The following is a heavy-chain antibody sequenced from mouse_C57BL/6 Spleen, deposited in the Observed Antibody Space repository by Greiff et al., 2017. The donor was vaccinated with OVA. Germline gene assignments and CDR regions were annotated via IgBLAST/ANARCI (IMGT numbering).Heavy chain of an antibody. CDR1: GFTFSSYG. V-gene: IGHV5-6*01. J-gene: IGHJ2*01. Sequence: EVKLMESGGDLVKPGGSLKLSCAASGFTFSSYGMSWVRQTPDKRLEWVATISSGGSYTYYPDSVKGRFTISRDNAKNTLYLQMSSLKSEDTAMYYCAREEPSRGSFDYWGQGTTLTVSS. CDR2: ISSGGSYT. CDR3: AREEPSRGSFDY.